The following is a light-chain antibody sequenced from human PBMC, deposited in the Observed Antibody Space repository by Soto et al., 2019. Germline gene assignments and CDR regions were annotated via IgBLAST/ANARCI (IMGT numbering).Light chain of an antibody. CDR3: SSYTSSSTVV. Sequence: QSALTQPPSVSGSPGQSVTISCTGTSRDVGSYNRVSWYQQPPGTAPKLMIYEVSNRPSGVPDRFSGSKSGNTASLTISGLQAEYEADYYCSSYTSSSTVVFGGGTKLTVL. CDR1: SRDVGSYNR. V-gene: IGLV2-18*02. J-gene: IGLJ2*01. CDR2: EVS.